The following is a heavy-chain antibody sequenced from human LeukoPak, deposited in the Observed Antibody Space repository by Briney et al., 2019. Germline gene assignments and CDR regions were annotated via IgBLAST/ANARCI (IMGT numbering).Heavy chain of an antibody. CDR1: GGSFSGYY. Sequence: PSETLSLTCAVYGGSFSGYYWSWIRQPPGKGLEWIGYIYYSGSTNYNPSLKSRVTISKDMSKNQFSLRLTSVTAADTAVYYCARVGGAPLGAFDIWGQGTMVTVSS. CDR2: IYYSGST. V-gene: IGHV4-59*01. J-gene: IGHJ3*02. CDR3: ARVGGAPLGAFDI. D-gene: IGHD3-16*01.